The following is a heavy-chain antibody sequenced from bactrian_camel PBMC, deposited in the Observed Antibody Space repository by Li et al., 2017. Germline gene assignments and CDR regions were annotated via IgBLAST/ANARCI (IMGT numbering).Heavy chain of an antibody. CDR2: INSGGDST. Sequence: QLLESGGGLVQPGRSLRLSCASSGFTFSSYAMSWVRQAPGKGLEWVSSINSGGDSTYYPDSVKGRFTISRDNAKNTLYLQLNSLKTEDTAMYYCAKDTAASGGNYDFGALVTGARGPRSPSP. V-gene: IGHV3S31*01. CDR3: AKDTAASGGNYDFGALVT. J-gene: IGHJ6*01. D-gene: IGHD2*01. CDR1: GFTFSSYA.